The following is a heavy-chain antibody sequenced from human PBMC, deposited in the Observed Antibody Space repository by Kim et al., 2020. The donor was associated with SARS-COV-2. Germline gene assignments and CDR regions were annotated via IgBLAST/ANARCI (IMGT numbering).Heavy chain of an antibody. J-gene: IGHJ6*02. CDR1: GDSVSSNSAA. V-gene: IGHV6-1*01. CDR3: ARDFSIQQWLHYGMDV. CDR2: TYYRSKWYN. Sequence: SQTLSLTCAISGDSVSSNSAAWNWIRQSPSRGLEWLGRTYYRSKWYNDYAVSVKSRITINPDTSKNQFSLQLNSVTPEDTAVYYCARDFSIQQWLHYGMDVWGQGTTVTVSS. D-gene: IGHD6-19*01.